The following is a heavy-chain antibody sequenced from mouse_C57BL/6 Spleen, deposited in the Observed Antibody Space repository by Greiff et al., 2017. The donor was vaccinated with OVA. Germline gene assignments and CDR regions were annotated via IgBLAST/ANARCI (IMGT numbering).Heavy chain of an antibody. CDR1: GYTFTDHT. V-gene: IGHV1-78*01. CDR3: ASPHYYGSSPWYFDV. J-gene: IGHJ1*03. Sequence: VQRVESDAELVKPGASVKISCKVSGYTFTDHTIHWMKQRPEQGLAWIGYIYPRDGSTKYNEKFKGKATLTADKSSSTAYMQLNSLTSEDSAVYFCASPHYYGSSPWYFDVWGTGTTVTVSS. D-gene: IGHD1-1*01. CDR2: IYPRDGST.